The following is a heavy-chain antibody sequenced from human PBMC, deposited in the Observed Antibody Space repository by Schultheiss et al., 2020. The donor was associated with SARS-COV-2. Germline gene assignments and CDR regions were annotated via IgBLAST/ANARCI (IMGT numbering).Heavy chain of an antibody. CDR1: GFTFSSYG. CDR3: ARHGGIAVAGNENYYYGMDV. V-gene: IGHV3-30*03. D-gene: IGHD6-19*01. J-gene: IGHJ6*02. CDR2: ISYDGSNK. Sequence: GGSLRLSCAASGFTFSSYGMHWVRQAPGKGLEWVAVISYDGSNKYYADSVKGRFTISRDNSKNTLYLQMNSLRAEDTAVYYCARHGGIAVAGNENYYYGMDVWGQGTTVTVSS.